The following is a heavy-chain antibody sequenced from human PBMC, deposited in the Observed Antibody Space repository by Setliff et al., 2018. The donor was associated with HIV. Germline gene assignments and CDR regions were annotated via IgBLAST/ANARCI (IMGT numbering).Heavy chain of an antibody. CDR1: GFSFSIYH. V-gene: IGHV3-48*01. J-gene: IGHJ4*02. CDR2: IRSDSTII. D-gene: IGHD3-16*01. Sequence: GGSLRLSCAASGFSFSIYHMNWVRRAPGKGLEWVSYIRSDSTIIYYADSVKGRFTVSRDNVKNSLYLQMNSLRAEDTAIYYCARDNNRGGAVDYWGQGTLVTVSS. CDR3: ARDNNRGGAVDY.